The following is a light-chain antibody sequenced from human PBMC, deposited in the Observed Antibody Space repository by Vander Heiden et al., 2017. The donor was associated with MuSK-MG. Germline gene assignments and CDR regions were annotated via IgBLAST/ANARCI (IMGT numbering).Light chain of an antibody. CDR3: MQA. Sequence: DIVMTQSPLSLPVTPGEPASISCRSSQSLLHSNGYNYLDWYLQKPGQSPQLLIYLGSNRASGVPARFSGSGSGTDFTLKISRVEAEDVWVYYCMQAFGHGTKVDIK. V-gene: IGKV2-28*01. CDR2: LGS. J-gene: IGKJ3*01. CDR1: QSLLHSNGYNY.